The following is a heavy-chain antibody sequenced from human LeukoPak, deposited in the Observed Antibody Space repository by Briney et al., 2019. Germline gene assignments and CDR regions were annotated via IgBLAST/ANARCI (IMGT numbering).Heavy chain of an antibody. V-gene: IGHV3-48*02. CDR3: ASSGSYRFDY. J-gene: IGHJ4*02. D-gene: IGHD1-26*01. Sequence: GGSLRLSCAASGFTFSSYSMNWVRQAPGKGLEWVSHITASGTAMFYADSVKGRFTISRDNAKNSLYLQMNSLRDEGTAVYYCASSGSYRFDYWGQGTLVTVSS. CDR1: GFTFSSYS. CDR2: ITASGTAM.